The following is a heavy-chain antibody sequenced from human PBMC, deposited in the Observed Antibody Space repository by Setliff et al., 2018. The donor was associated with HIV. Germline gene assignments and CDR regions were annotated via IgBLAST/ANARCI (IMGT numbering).Heavy chain of an antibody. J-gene: IGHJ6*03. V-gene: IGHV4-39*01. CDR3: ATRGDYKPLYYMDV. CDR1: GGSISSSSFY. D-gene: IGHD3-22*01. CDR2: LYYSGST. Sequence: SETLSLTCTVSGGSISSSSFYWGWIRQPPGKGLEWVGTLYYSGSTFFNPSLKSRVTISVDASKNQFSLRLTSVTAADTAVYYCATRGDYKPLYYMDVWGRGTTVPSP.